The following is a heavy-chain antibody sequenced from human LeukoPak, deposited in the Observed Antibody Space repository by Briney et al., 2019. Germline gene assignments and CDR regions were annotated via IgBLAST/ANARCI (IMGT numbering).Heavy chain of an antibody. V-gene: IGHV4-31*03. CDR1: GGSISSGGYY. D-gene: IGHD3-22*01. Sequence: SQTLSLTCTVSGGSISSGGYYWSWIRQHPGKGLEWIGYIYYSGSTYYNPSLKSRVTISVDTSKNQFSLKLSSVTAAGTAVYYCARLRDYYDSSGYYPHQIFDYWGQGTLVTVSS. CDR3: ARLRDYYDSSGYYPHQIFDY. CDR2: IYYSGST. J-gene: IGHJ4*02.